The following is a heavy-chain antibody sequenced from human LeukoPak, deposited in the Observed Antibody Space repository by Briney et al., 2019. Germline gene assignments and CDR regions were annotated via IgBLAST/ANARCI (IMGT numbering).Heavy chain of an antibody. J-gene: IGHJ4*02. CDR2: IKSKTDGGTT. CDR3: TTDSLRFGSTFDY. V-gene: IGHV3-15*01. CDR1: GFTFSNAW. D-gene: IGHD2-2*01. Sequence: SGGSLRLSCAASGFTFSNAWMSWVRQAPGKGLEWVGRIKSKTDGGTTDYAAPVKGRFTISRDDSKNTLYLQMNSLKTEDTAVYYCTTDSLRFGSTFDYWGQGTLVTVSS.